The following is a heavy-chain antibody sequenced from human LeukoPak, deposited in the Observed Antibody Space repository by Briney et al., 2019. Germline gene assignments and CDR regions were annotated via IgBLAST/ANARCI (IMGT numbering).Heavy chain of an antibody. V-gene: IGHV3-23*01. CDR2: IVGGGEST. J-gene: IGHJ4*02. CDR3: AKVLSGSQDY. D-gene: IGHD1-26*01. CDR1: GFTFSSYS. Sequence: GGSLRLSCAASGFTFSSYSMNWVRQPPAKGLEWVSTIVGGGESTYYADSVKGRFTISRDNSKNTVYLQMNSLRAEDTAVYYCAKVLSGSQDYWGQGTLVTVFS.